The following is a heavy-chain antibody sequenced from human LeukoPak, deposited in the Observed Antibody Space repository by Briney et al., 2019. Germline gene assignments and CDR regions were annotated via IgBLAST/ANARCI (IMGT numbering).Heavy chain of an antibody. CDR1: GGSVSSGTYY. CDR2: ISYIGNT. Sequence: PSETLSLTCTVSGGSVSSGTYYWSWIRQPPGKELEWIGYISYIGNTNYNPSLKSRVTISKDTSKNQFSLKRSSVTAADTAVYYWVREHDWGDFDYWGQGALVTVSS. CDR3: VREHDWGDFDY. D-gene: IGHD3-9*01. V-gene: IGHV4-61*01. J-gene: IGHJ4*02.